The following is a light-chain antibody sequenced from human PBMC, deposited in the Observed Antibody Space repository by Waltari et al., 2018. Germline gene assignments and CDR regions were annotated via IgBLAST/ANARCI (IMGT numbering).Light chain of an antibody. J-gene: IGKJ1*01. Sequence: ECVLTQSTGTLPLSRGERATLSCSASQSVTRTLDWYQQKPGQAPRLLIYDTSTRATGIPDRFSGSGFGTDFSLTISRLEPEDFAVYYCQKYGTLPGTFGQGTKVEIK. CDR2: DTS. V-gene: IGKV3-20*01. CDR3: QKYGTLPGT. CDR1: QSVTRT.